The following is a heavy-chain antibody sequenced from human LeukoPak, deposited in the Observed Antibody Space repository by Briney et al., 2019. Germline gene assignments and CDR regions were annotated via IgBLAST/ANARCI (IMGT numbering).Heavy chain of an antibody. Sequence: ASVKVSCKASGYTFTSYYMHWVRQAPGQGLEWMGIINPSGGSTSYAHKFQGRVTMTRDTSTSTVYMELSRLRSEDTAVYYCARCRYSSGWYNYWGQGTLVTVSS. V-gene: IGHV1-46*03. CDR1: GYTFTSYY. D-gene: IGHD6-19*01. CDR3: ARCRYSSGWYNY. CDR2: INPSGGST. J-gene: IGHJ4*02.